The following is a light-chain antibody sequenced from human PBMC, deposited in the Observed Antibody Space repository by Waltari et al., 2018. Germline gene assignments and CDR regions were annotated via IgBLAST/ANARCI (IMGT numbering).Light chain of an antibody. CDR3: QQYDGEVVT. CDR2: GTS. V-gene: IGKV3-20*01. CDR1: QSVTSIS. J-gene: IGKJ4*01. Sequence: EIVLPQSPRTLSLSPGERETLSRSASQSVTSISLTWYQQKLGQAPMLLIYGTSSRATGIPDRFSGSGSGTDFTLTISRLEPEDFAVYYCQQYDGEVVTFGGGTKVEI.